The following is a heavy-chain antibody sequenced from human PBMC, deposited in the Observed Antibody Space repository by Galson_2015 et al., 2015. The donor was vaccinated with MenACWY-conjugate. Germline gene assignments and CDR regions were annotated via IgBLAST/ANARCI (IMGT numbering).Heavy chain of an antibody. J-gene: IGHJ4*02. Sequence: SLRLSCAASGFTFSSYAMSWVRQAPGEGLEWVSAISGSGGSTYYADSVKGRFTISRDNSKNTLYLQMNSLRAEDTAVYYCAKDLETLGRYYYDSSGYHDYWGQGTLVTVSS. CDR3: AKDLETLGRYYYDSSGYHDY. CDR1: GFTFSSYA. CDR2: ISGSGGST. D-gene: IGHD3-22*01. V-gene: IGHV3-23*01.